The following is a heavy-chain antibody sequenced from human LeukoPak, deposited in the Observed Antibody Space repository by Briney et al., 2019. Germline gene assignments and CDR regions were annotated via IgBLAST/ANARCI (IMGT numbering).Heavy chain of an antibody. J-gene: IGHJ6*01. CDR3: ARSLQEYSSSYDFGLDV. Sequence: SETLSLTCTVSGGSISSYYWSWIRQPAGKGLEWIGRIYTSGSTNYNPSLKSRVTMSVDTSKNQFSLQLSSVTAADPAVYYCARSLQEYSSSYDFGLDVWGRGPTVSVS. D-gene: IGHD6-6*01. CDR2: IYTSGST. V-gene: IGHV4-4*07. CDR1: GGSISSYY.